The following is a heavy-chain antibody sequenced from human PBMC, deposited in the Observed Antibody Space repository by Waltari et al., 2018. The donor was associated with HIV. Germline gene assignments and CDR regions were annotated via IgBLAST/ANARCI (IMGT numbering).Heavy chain of an antibody. CDR1: GFSFSSGS. D-gene: IGHD1-26*01. CDR2: ISSSSNFI. J-gene: IGHJ5*02. V-gene: IGHV3-21*01. CDR3: ARDGGSPPNRWFDP. Sequence: EVHLVESGGGLVKRGGSLRLSCAASGFSFSSGSMNWVRQAPGKGLEWVSSISSSSNFIYYADSVKGRFTISRDNAKNSLYLQMNSLRAEDTAVYYCARDGGSPPNRWFDPWGQGTLVTVSS.